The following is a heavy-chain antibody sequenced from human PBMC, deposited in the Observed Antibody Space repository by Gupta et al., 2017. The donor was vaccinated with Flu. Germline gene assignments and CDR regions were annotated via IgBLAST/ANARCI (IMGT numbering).Heavy chain of an antibody. CDR1: GGSISSGSYY. V-gene: IGHV4-61*02. CDR3: ASSSDMVRAADDYGMDV. J-gene: IGHJ6*02. CDR2: IYTSGST. Sequence: QVQLQESGPGLVKPSQTLSLTCTVSGGSISSGSYYWSWIRQPAGKGLEWIGRIYTSGSTNYNPSLKSRVTISVDTSKNQFSLKLSSVTAADTAVYYCASSSDMVRAADDYGMDVWGQGTTVTGSS. D-gene: IGHD3-10*01.